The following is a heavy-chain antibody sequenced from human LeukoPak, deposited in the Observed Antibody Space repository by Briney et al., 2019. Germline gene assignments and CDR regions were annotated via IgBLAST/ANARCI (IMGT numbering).Heavy chain of an antibody. D-gene: IGHD6-19*01. J-gene: IGHJ3*02. Sequence: GGSLRLSCAASGFTFSSYGMHWVRQAPGKGLEWVAFIRYDGSNKYYADSVKGRFTISRDNSKNTLYLQMNSLRAEDTPVYYCARDLMGWLVRGAFDIWGQGTMVTVSS. V-gene: IGHV3-30*02. CDR2: IRYDGSNK. CDR1: GFTFSSYG. CDR3: ARDLMGWLVRGAFDI.